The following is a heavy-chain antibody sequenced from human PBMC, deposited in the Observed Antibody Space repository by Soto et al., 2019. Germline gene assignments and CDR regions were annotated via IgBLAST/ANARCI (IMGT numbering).Heavy chain of an antibody. D-gene: IGHD3-9*01. CDR2: IYHSGST. CDR1: GGSISSGGYS. J-gene: IGHJ4*02. V-gene: IGHV4-30-2*02. CDR3: ARSHDILTGYSPPHFDY. Sequence: SETLSLTCAVSGGSISSGGYSWSWIRQPPGKGLEWIGYIYHSGSTYYNPSLKSRVTISVDRSKNQFSLKLSSVTAADTAVYYCARSHDILTGYSPPHFDYWGQGPLVTVSS.